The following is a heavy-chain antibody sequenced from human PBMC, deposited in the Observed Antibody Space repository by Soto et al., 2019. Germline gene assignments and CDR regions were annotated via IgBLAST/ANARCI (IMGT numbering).Heavy chain of an antibody. D-gene: IGHD3-3*01. V-gene: IGHV1-69*13. CDR3: ARGQFLEWLSPHTTYYFDY. CDR1: GGTFSSYA. CDR2: IIPIFGTA. J-gene: IGHJ4*02. Sequence: GASVKVSCKASGGTFSSYAISWVRQAPGQGLEWMGGIIPIFGTANYAQKFQGRVTITADESTSTAYMELSSLRSEDTAVYYCARGQFLEWLSPHTTYYFDYWGQGTLVTVSS.